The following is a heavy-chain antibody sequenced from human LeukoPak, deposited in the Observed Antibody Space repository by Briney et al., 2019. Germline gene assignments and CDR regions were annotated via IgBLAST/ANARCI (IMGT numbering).Heavy chain of an antibody. J-gene: IGHJ4*02. CDR2: IYYSGSP. V-gene: IGHV4-31*03. CDR3: ARGDPADFDY. Sequence: PSQTLSLTCTVSGGSISSGGYYWSWIRQRPGKGLEWIGFIYYSGSPNYNPSLKSRGTISVDTSKNQFSLKLTSVTVADTAVYYCARGDPADFDYWGQGTLVTVSS. D-gene: IGHD5-24*01. CDR1: GGSISSGGYY.